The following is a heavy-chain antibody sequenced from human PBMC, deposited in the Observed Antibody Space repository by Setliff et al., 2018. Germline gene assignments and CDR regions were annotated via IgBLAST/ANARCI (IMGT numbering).Heavy chain of an antibody. CDR3: ATSDWYAAFDH. J-gene: IGHJ4*02. V-gene: IGHV3-30*02. CDR1: GFTFGSFG. CDR2: IRYDGSNI. D-gene: IGHD6-19*01. Sequence: GSLRLSCEASGFTFGSFGMHWVRQAPGKGLEWVADIRYDGSNICYADSVKGRFTISRDNSVNTLYLQMNSLRPEDTAVYFCATSDWYAAFDHWGQGTLVTVSS.